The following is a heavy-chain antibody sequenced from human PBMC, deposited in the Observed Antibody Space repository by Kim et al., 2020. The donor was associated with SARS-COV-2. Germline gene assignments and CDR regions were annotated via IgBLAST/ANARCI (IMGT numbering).Heavy chain of an antibody. CDR2: IYYSGST. CDR1: GGSISSYY. CDR3: ARGNDFWSGYYGMDV. D-gene: IGHD3-3*01. Sequence: SETLSLTCTVSGGSISSYYWSWIRQPPGKGLEWIGYIYYSGSTNYNPSLKSRVTISVDTSKNQFSLKLSSVTAADTAVYYCARGNDFWSGYYGMDVWDQGTTVTVSS. J-gene: IGHJ6*02. V-gene: IGHV4-59*01.